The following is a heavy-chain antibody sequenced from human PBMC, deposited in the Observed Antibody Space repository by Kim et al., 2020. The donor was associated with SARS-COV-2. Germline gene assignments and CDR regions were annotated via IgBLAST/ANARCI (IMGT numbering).Heavy chain of an antibody. J-gene: IGHJ6*03. D-gene: IGHD3-3*01. V-gene: IGHV3-49*04. CDR2: IRSKAYGGTT. CDR1: GFTFGDYA. CDR3: TRDRLDFWSGYTLYYYVCYRDV. Sequence: GGSLRLSCTASGFTFGDYAMSWVRQAPGKGLEWVGFIRSKAYGGTTEYAASVKGRFTISRDDSKSIAYLQMNSLKTEDTAVYYCTRDRLDFWSGYTLYYYVCYRDVWGKGTALTVSS.